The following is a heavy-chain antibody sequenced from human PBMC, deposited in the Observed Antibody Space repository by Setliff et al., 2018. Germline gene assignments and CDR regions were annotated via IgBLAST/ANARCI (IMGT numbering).Heavy chain of an antibody. V-gene: IGHV4-59*08. CDR1: GASISSYY. D-gene: IGHD4-17*01. J-gene: IGHJ6*03. Sequence: SETLSPTCNVSGASISSYYWSWIRQPPGKGLEWIGYFFNSGDTDCNPSLKSRVTISVDTSKNQFSLRLTSVTAADTAVYYCAKHMTPVANYFNRYMDVWGKGTTVTVSS. CDR3: AKHMTPVANYFNRYMDV. CDR2: FFNSGDT.